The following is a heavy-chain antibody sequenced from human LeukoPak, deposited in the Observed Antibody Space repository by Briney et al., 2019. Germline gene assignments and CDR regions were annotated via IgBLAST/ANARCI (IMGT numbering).Heavy chain of an antibody. J-gene: IGHJ4*02. CDR2: IKSKTDGGTT. V-gene: IGHV3-15*01. Sequence: GGSLRLSCAASGFTFSDAWMSWVRQAPGKGLEWVGRIKSKTDGGTTDYAAPVKGRFTISRDDSKNTLYLQMNSLKIEDTAVYYCARYYGDSGSQYYFDYWGQGTLVAVSS. CDR3: ARYYGDSGSQYYFDY. D-gene: IGHD3-22*01. CDR1: GFTFSDAW.